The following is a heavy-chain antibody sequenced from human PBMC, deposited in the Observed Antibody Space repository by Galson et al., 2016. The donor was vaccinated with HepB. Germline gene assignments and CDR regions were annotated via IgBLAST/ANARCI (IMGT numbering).Heavy chain of an antibody. CDR1: GFIFNSHA. D-gene: IGHD2/OR15-2a*01. V-gene: IGHV3-30-3*02. CDR3: AKRHEYCPPVGCSVDY. CDR2: ISYDGSNE. J-gene: IGHJ4*02. Sequence: SLRLSCAASGFIFNSHAMNWVRQAPGKGLEWVAVISYDGSNEYYADSVKGRFTISRDNSNNILFLQMSSLRADDTAVYFCAKRHEYCPPVGCSVDYWGQGTLVSVSS.